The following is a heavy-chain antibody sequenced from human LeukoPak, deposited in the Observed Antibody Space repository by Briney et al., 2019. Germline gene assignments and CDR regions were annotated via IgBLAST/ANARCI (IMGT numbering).Heavy chain of an antibody. CDR1: GYSISSGYY. D-gene: IGHD3-22*01. Sequence: PSETLSLTCTFSGYSISSGYYWGWIRQPPGKGLEWIGSIYHSGSTYYNPSLKSRVTISVDTSKNQFSLKLSSVTAADTAVYYCASTNYDSSGYYSPLNWFDPWGQGTLVTVSS. CDR3: ASTNYDSSGYYSPLNWFDP. CDR2: IYHSGST. V-gene: IGHV4-38-2*02. J-gene: IGHJ5*02.